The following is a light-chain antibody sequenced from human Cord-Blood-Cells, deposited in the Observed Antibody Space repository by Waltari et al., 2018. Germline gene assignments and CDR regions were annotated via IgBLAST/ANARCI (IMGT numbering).Light chain of an antibody. CDR1: QSVSSRS. CDR3: QQYGSSPRT. CDR2: GAS. J-gene: IGKJ1*01. Sequence: IVLTQSPGTLSLSPGERATLSCRASQSVSSRSLAWYQQNPGQAPRPLIYGASSRATGIPDRFSGSRSGTDFTLTISRLEPEDFAVYYCQQYGSSPRTFGQGTKVEIK. V-gene: IGKV3-20*01.